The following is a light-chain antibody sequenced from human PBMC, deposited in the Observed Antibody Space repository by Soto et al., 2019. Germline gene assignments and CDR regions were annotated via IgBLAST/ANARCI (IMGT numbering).Light chain of an antibody. Sequence: DIVMTQSPLSLPVTPGEPASISCRSSQSLLHSNGYNYLDWYLQKPEQSPQLLIYLGSNRASGVPDRFSGSGSGTDFTLKISRVEAEDVGVYYCMQALQTRNTFGQGTKLEIK. J-gene: IGKJ2*01. CDR3: MQALQTRNT. CDR2: LGS. V-gene: IGKV2-28*01. CDR1: QSLLHSNGYNY.